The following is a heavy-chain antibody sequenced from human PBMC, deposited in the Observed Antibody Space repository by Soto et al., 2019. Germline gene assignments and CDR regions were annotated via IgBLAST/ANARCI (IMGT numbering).Heavy chain of an antibody. D-gene: IGHD5-12*01. CDR1: GCTLSGYT. CDR2: IIPILGET. Sequence: SVKVSCKASGCTLSGYTISWVRQAPGQGLEWMGGIIPILGETNYAQKFQGRVTITEDTSTDTAYMEMSSLRSEDTAVYYCATAPPRLDYDWAAFYIWGQAAMVTVS. V-gene: IGHV1-69*10. CDR3: ATAPPRLDYDWAAFYI. J-gene: IGHJ3*02.